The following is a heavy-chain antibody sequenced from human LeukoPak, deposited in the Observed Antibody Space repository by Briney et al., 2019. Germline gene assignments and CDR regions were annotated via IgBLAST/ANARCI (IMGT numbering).Heavy chain of an antibody. J-gene: IGHJ3*02. Sequence: ASVKVSCKASGYTFTTYGISWVRQAPGQGLEWMGWVSAYNGNTNYAQKLQGRVTMTTDTSANTAYIELGSLRSDDTAVYYCARGLPTARARDAFDIWGQGTMVTVSS. V-gene: IGHV1-18*01. D-gene: IGHD2-2*01. CDR3: ARGLPTARARDAFDI. CDR2: VSAYNGNT. CDR1: GYTFTTYG.